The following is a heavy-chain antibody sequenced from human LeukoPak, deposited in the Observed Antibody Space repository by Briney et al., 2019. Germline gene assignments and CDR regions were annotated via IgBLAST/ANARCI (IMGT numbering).Heavy chain of an antibody. CDR1: GYTFTGYY. J-gene: IGHJ3*01. Sequence: ASVKVSCKASGYTFTGYYMHWVRQAPGQGPEWMGRMNPNSGGAHYAQNFQGRVTMTRDTSISTAYMELTSLRSDDTAVYYCARVRLGRGVDDAFDVWGQGTMVTLSS. CDR2: MNPNSGGA. CDR3: ARVRLGRGVDDAFDV. V-gene: IGHV1-2*06. D-gene: IGHD3-10*01.